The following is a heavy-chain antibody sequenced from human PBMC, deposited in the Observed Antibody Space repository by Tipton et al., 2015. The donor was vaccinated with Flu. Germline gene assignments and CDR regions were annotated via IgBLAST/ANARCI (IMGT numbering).Heavy chain of an antibody. J-gene: IGHJ4*02. CDR2: ISSSGGST. D-gene: IGHD6-19*01. CDR3: AKVIPELVAGLDS. Sequence: SLRLSCAASGFTFSSYALNWVRQAPGKGLEWVSAISSSGGSTYYADSVKGRFTISRDNSKNTLYLQLNSLRAEDTAVYSCAKVIPELVAGLDSWGQGTLVTVSS. CDR1: GFTFSSYA. V-gene: IGHV3-23*01.